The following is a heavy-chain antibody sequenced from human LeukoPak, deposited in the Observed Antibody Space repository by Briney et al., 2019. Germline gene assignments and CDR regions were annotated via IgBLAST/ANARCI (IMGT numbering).Heavy chain of an antibody. D-gene: IGHD6-6*01. V-gene: IGHV3-7*01. CDR3: GRDRQLAY. J-gene: IGHJ4*02. Sequence: GGSLRLSCAASRFTFSTYGMSWVRQAPGKGLEWVANIKQDGSEKYYVDSVKGRFTISRDNAKNSLYPQMNSLRAEDTAVYYCGRDRQLAYWGQGTLVTVSS. CDR2: IKQDGSEK. CDR1: RFTFSTYG.